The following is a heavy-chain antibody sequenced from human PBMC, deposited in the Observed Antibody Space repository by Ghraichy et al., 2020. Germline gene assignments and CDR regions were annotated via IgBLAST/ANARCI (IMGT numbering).Heavy chain of an antibody. D-gene: IGHD3-10*01. CDR3: ARSFGPYGSGVNWFDP. CDR2: IYYSGST. J-gene: IGHJ5*02. V-gene: IGHV4-59*08. Sequence: SETLSLTCTVSGCSISSYYWSWIRQPPGKGLEWIGYIYYSGSTNYNPSLKSRVTISVDTSKNQFSLKLSSVTAADTAVYYCARSFGPYGSGVNWFDPWGQGTLVTVSS. CDR1: GCSISSYY.